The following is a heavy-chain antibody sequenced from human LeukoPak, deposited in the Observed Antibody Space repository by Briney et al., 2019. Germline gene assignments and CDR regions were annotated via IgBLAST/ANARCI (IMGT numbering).Heavy chain of an antibody. CDR1: GGSISSHY. CDR3: ARAIVVVPAAPSDWFDP. Sequence: SETLSLTCTVSGGSISSHYWSWIRQPPGKGLEWIGSIYYSGSAYYNPSLKSRVTISVDTSKNQFSLKLSSVTAADTAVYYCARAIVVVPAAPSDWFDPWGQGTLVTVSS. V-gene: IGHV4-59*11. CDR2: IYYSGSA. J-gene: IGHJ5*02. D-gene: IGHD2-2*01.